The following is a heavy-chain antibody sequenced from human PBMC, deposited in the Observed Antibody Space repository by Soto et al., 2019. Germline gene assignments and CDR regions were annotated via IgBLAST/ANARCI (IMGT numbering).Heavy chain of an antibody. Sequence: SQILSLTCVISGDWVSSSDAVWNWIRQSPSRGLEWLGRTYYRSKWYDEYAVSVKSRITINPDTPKNQISLQLNSVTPEDTAVYYCAGGWRVFDYWGQGTPVTVSS. CDR1: GDWVSSSDAV. V-gene: IGHV6-1*01. CDR3: AGGWRVFDY. J-gene: IGHJ4*02. CDR2: TYYRSKWYD.